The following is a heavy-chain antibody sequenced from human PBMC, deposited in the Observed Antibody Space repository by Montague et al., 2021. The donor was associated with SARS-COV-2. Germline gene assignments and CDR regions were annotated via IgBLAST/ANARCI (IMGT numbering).Heavy chain of an antibody. CDR1: GFTVSSTY. CDR2: IYSSGDT. Sequence: SLRLSCAASGFTVSSTYMSWVCQAPGKGLEWISVIYSSGDTYHADSMKDRFTISRDNSKNTVYLQMHILRAEDTAVYYCASGMFDTWGQGTLVTVSS. CDR3: ASGMFDT. V-gene: IGHV3-66*01. J-gene: IGHJ5*02.